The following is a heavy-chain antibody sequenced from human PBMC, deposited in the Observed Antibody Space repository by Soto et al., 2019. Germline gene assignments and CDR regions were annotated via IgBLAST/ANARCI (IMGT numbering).Heavy chain of an antibody. J-gene: IGHJ6*02. V-gene: IGHV3-30*18. CDR2: ISYDGSNK. CDR3: VKDRRTEAYGMEV. CDR1: GFSFSSYG. D-gene: IGHD2-2*01. Sequence: QVQLVESGGGVVQPGRSLRLSCAASGFSFSSYGMHWVRQAPGKGLEWVAVISYDGSNKYYADSVKGRFTISRDTSKNTLYLQMNSLRAEDTAVFYCVKDRRTEAYGMEVWGQGTTFTVSS.